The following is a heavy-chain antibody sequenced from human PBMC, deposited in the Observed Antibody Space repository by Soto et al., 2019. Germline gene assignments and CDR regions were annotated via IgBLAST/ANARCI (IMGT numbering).Heavy chain of an antibody. D-gene: IGHD4-17*01. V-gene: IGHV3-21*01. J-gene: IGHJ6*02. Sequence: GGSLRLSCAASGFTFSSYSMNWVRQAPGKGLEWVSSISSSSSYIYYADSVKGRFTISRDNAKNSLYLQMNSLRAEDTAVYYCARDYGDLYYYYYGMDVWGQGTTVTVSS. CDR3: ARDYGDLYYYYYGMDV. CDR1: GFTFSSYS. CDR2: ISSSSSYI.